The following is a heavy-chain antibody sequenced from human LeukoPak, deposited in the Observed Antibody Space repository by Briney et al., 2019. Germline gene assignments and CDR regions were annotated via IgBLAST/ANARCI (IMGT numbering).Heavy chain of an antibody. CDR1: GFTFSNHG. CDR2: ISYDGSSK. J-gene: IGHJ4*02. Sequence: QPGGSLRFSCAASGFTFSNHGMHWVRQAPGKGPEWVAYISYDGSSKYYADSVKGRLTLSRDNSKNTVSLQMNGLRAEDTAVYYCTRDSNYSFDYWGQGTLVTVSS. CDR3: TRDSNYSFDY. D-gene: IGHD4-11*01. V-gene: IGHV3-30*02.